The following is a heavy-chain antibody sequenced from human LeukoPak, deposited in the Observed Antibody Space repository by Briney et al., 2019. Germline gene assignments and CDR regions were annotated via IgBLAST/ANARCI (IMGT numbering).Heavy chain of an antibody. V-gene: IGHV3-21*01. D-gene: IGHD1-26*01. CDR1: GFTFSTYS. J-gene: IGHJ4*02. CDR2: ISSSSYYI. CDR3: ASMWEGGY. Sequence: GGSLRLSCAASGFTFSTYSMNWVRQAPGKGLEWVSSISSSSYYIYYADSVRGRFTISRDNAQNSLYLLMNSLRDEDAAVYFCASMWEGGYWGQGTLVSVSS.